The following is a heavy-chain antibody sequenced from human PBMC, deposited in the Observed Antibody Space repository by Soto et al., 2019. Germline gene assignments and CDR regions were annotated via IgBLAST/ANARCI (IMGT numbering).Heavy chain of an antibody. CDR2: ISGSGGST. V-gene: IGHV3-23*01. CDR1: GFTFSSYP. Sequence: GGSLRLSCAASGFTFSSYPMSWVRQAPGKGLEWVSAISGSGGSTYYADSVKGRFTISRDDSKNTLYLQMNSLRAEDTAVYYCAKVYSSSWYPRLDFQHWRQGTLVTV. J-gene: IGHJ1*01. D-gene: IGHD6-13*01. CDR3: AKVYSSSWYPRLDFQH.